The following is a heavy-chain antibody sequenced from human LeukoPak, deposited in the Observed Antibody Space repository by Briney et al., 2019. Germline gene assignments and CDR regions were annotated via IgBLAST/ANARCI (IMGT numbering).Heavy chain of an antibody. CDR3: ARSSTGSYFDY. Sequence: SGTLSLTCAVSGGSISTSNWWTWVRQPPGKGLEWIGEIYHSGNTNYNPSLKSRVTISVDKSMNHFSLKLSSVTAADTAVYYCARSSTGSYFDYWGQGTLVTVSS. J-gene: IGHJ4*02. V-gene: IGHV4-4*02. D-gene: IGHD3-3*02. CDR2: IYHSGNT. CDR1: GGSISTSNW.